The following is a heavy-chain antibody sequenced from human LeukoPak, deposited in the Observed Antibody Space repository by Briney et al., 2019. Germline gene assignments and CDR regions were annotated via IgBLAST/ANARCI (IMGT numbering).Heavy chain of an antibody. CDR3: ARHFFYCSGGSCYEGVDP. D-gene: IGHD2-15*01. CDR1: GGSISSYY. Sequence: SETLSLTCTVSGGSISSYYWSWIRQPPGKGLEWIGYIYYSGSTNYSPSLKSRVTMSVDTSKNQFSLKLNSVTAADTAVYYCARHFFYCSGGSCYEGVDPWGQGTLVTVSS. V-gene: IGHV4-59*08. CDR2: IYYSGST. J-gene: IGHJ5*02.